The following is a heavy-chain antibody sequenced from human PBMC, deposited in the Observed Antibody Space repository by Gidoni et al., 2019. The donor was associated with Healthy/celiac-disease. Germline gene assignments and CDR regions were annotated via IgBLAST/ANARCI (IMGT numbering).Heavy chain of an antibody. CDR3: ASEGGSGYRSNWFDP. J-gene: IGHJ5*02. CDR2: INPSGGST. D-gene: IGHD5-12*01. Sequence: QVQLVQSGAEVKKPGASVKVSCKASGYTFTSYYMHWVRQAPGQGLEWMGIINPSGGSTSYAQKFQGRVTMTRDTSTSTVYMELSSLRSEDTAVYYCASEGGSGYRSNWFDPWGQGTLVTVSS. V-gene: IGHV1-46*03. CDR1: GYTFTSYY.